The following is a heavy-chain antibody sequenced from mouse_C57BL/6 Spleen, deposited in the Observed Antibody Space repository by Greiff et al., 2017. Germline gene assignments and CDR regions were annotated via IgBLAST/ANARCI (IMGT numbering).Heavy chain of an antibody. CDR2: INPNNGGT. J-gene: IGHJ1*03. CDR3: ARKGDIYYGNYVWYFDV. D-gene: IGHD2-1*01. V-gene: IGHV1-18*01. Sequence: EVQLQQSGPELVKPGASVKIPCKASGYTFTDYNMDWVKQSHGKSLEWIGDINPNNGGTIYNQKFKGKATLTVDKSSSTAYMELRSLTSEDTAVYYCARKGDIYYGNYVWYFDVWGTGTTVTVSS. CDR1: GYTFTDYN.